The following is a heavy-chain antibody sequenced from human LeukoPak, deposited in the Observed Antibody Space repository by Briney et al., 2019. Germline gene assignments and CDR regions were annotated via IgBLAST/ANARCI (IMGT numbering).Heavy chain of an antibody. J-gene: IGHJ4*02. D-gene: IGHD3-10*01. Sequence: PGGSLRLSCAASGFTFSSYGMHWVRQAPGKGLEWVAVISYDGSNKYYADSVKGRFTISRDNSKNTLYLQMNSLRADDTAVYYCAKPMVRGVMAPPFDYWGQGTLVTVSS. CDR1: GFTFSSYG. V-gene: IGHV3-30*18. CDR3: AKPMVRGVMAPPFDY. CDR2: ISYDGSNK.